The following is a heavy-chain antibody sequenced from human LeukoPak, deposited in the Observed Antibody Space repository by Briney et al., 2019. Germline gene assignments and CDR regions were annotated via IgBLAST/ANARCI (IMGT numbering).Heavy chain of an antibody. CDR2: INHSGST. V-gene: IGHV4-34*01. CDR1: GGSFSGYY. CDR3: ARDRKQWPRGNWFDP. J-gene: IGHJ5*02. Sequence: PSETLSLTCAVYGGSFSGYYWSWIRQPPGKGLEWIGEINHSGSTNYNPSLKSRITISVDTSKNQFSLKLSSVTAADTAVYYCARDRKQWPRGNWFDPWGQGTLSPSPQ. D-gene: IGHD6-19*01.